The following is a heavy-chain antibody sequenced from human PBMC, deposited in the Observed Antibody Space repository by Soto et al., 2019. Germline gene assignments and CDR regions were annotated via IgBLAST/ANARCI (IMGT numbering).Heavy chain of an antibody. D-gene: IGHD3-22*01. Sequence: QVQLVESGGGVVQPGRSLRLSCAASGFTFTSNGMHWVRQAPGKGLEWVAVISFDGSNKYYADSVKGRFTISRDNSKNTLFLQMNSLRAEDTAVFYCAKGRYYALYGLDVWGQGTTVTVSS. CDR1: GFTFTSNG. CDR2: ISFDGSNK. CDR3: AKGRYYALYGLDV. J-gene: IGHJ6*02. V-gene: IGHV3-30*18.